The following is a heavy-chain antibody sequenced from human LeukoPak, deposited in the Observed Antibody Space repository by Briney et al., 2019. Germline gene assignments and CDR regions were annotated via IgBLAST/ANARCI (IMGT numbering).Heavy chain of an antibody. Sequence: AGGSLRLSCAASGFTFSNYYMSWIRQAPGKGLEWVSYISGSGGAIYYADSVKGRFTISRDNAKNSLYLQMNSLRAEDTAVYYCARDPTTVTTNDYWGQGTLVTVSS. D-gene: IGHD4-17*01. J-gene: IGHJ4*02. CDR2: ISGSGGAI. CDR3: ARDPTTVTTNDY. V-gene: IGHV3-11*04. CDR1: GFTFSNYY.